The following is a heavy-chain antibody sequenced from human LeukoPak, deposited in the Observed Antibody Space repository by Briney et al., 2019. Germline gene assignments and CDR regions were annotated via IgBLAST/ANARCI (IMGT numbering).Heavy chain of an antibody. J-gene: IGHJ4*02. CDR2: MNPNSGNT. V-gene: IGHV1-8*01. CDR3: ARIGYAVTTDY. Sequence: ASVKVSCKASGYTFTSYDINWVRQATGQGLEWMGWMNPNSGNTGYAQKFQGRVTMTRDMSTSTVYMELSSLRSEDTAVYYCARIGYAVTTDYWGQGTLVTVSS. CDR1: GYTFTSYD. D-gene: IGHD4-11*01.